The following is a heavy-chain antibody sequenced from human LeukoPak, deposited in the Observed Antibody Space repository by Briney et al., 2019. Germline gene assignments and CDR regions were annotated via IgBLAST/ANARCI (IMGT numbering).Heavy chain of an antibody. CDR3: ARGRRPAGLSARYYFDS. Sequence: SETLSLTCTVSGGSISSYYWSWIRQPPGKGLEWIGYIYYSGSTDYNPSLKSRVTISLDMSKNQFSLKMTSVTAADTAVYYCARGRRPAGLSARYYFDSWGQGTLVPVSS. CDR2: IYYSGST. J-gene: IGHJ4*02. CDR1: GGSISSYY. D-gene: IGHD3-16*02. V-gene: IGHV4-59*01.